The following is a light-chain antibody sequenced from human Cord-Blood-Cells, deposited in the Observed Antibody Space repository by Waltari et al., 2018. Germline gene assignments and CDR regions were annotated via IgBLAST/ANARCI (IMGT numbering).Light chain of an antibody. Sequence: EIVLTQSPGTLSLSPVESATLACRASQSVSSSYLAWYQQKPGQAPRLLIYGASSRATGIPDRFSGSGSGTDFTLTISRLEPEDFAVYYCQQYGSSPWTFGQGP. CDR1: QSVSSSY. CDR3: QQYGSSPWT. CDR2: GAS. J-gene: IGKJ1*01. V-gene: IGKV3-20*01.